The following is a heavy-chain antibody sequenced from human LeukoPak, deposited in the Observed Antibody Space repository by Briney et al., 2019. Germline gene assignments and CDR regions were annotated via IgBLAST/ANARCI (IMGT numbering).Heavy chain of an antibody. J-gene: IGHJ4*02. Sequence: PGGALRLSCAASGFTFSTSWMHWVRQAPGKGLEWVSTISDSGIRTYYADSVKGRFTISRHNSENTLYLQVNSLRAEDTAVYYCAKPLFYYYDNSDYWGQGTLVTVSS. D-gene: IGHD3-22*01. CDR2: ISDSGIRT. CDR3: AKPLFYYYDNSDY. V-gene: IGHV3-23*01. CDR1: GFTFSTSW.